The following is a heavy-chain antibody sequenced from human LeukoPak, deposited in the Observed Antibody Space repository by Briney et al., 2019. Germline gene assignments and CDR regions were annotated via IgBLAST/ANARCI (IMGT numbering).Heavy chain of an antibody. Sequence: GGSLRLSCAASGFTFSSYAMSWVRQAPGKGLEWVAFIRYDGSNKYYADSVKGRFTISRDNSKNTLYLQMNSLRVEDTAVYYCAKVPLVATISKDGFDIWGQGTMVTVSS. CDR2: IRYDGSNK. CDR1: GFTFSSYA. J-gene: IGHJ3*02. CDR3: AKVPLVATISKDGFDI. D-gene: IGHD5-12*01. V-gene: IGHV3-30*02.